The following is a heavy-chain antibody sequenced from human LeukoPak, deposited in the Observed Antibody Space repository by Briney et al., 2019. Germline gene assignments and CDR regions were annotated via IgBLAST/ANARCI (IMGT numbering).Heavy chain of an antibody. CDR1: GFTFSSFP. D-gene: IGHD3-10*01. V-gene: IGHV3-30*01. J-gene: IGHJ6*03. CDR3: ARASITSTYYHYYMDV. CDR2: VSPDGSVE. Sequence: GGSLRLSCAASGFTFSSFPMHWVRQAPGKGLERVVVVSPDGSVENYADSVKGRFTISRDNSKNTVYLQMNSLRTEDTAVYYCARASITSTYYHYYMDVWGKGTTVTVSS.